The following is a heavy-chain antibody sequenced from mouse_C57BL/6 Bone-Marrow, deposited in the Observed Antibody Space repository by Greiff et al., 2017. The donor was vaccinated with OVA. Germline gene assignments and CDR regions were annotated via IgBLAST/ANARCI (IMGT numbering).Heavy chain of an antibody. CDR3: TIPLVYLAWFAY. CDR1: GYTFTDYE. CDR2: IDPETGGT. D-gene: IGHD5-1-1*01. Sequence: VKLKQSGAELVRPGASVTLSCKASGYTFTDYEMHWVKQTPVHGLEWIGAIDPETGGTAYNQKFKGKAILTADKSSSTAYMELRSLTSEDSAVYYCTIPLVYLAWFAYWGQGTLVTVSA. V-gene: IGHV1-15*01. J-gene: IGHJ3*01.